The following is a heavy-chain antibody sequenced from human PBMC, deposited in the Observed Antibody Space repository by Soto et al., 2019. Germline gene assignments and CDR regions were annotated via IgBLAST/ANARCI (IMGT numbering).Heavy chain of an antibody. V-gene: IGHV5-51*01. D-gene: IGHD3-16*01. CDR2: IFPIGSDT. CDR1: GYTFTRNW. J-gene: IGHJ3*01. CDR3: ATPGGRDLNDFDV. Sequence: ESLKISCKGSGYTFTRNWIGWVRQMPGKGLEWMGIIFPIGSDTRYSPSSQGQVTISADNSISTAYLQWSSLKASDTAIYYCATPGGRDLNDFDVWGQGTMVTV.